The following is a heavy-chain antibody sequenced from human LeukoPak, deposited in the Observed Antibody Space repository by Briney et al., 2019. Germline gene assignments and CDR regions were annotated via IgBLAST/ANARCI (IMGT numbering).Heavy chain of an antibody. Sequence: GGSLRLSCAVSGFTFDDYAMHWVRQVPGKGLEWVSGINWNSDSIGYADSVKGRFTTSRDNAKNSLYLEMSSLRVEDTAVYFCARLRSLDKWGQGTLVTVS. V-gene: IGHV3-9*01. CDR2: INWNSDSI. J-gene: IGHJ4*02. CDR1: GFTFDDYA. CDR3: ARLRSLDK. D-gene: IGHD2-21*02.